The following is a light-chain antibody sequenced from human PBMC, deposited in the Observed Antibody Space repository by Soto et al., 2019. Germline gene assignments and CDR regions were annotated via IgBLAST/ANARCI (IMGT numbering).Light chain of an antibody. CDR1: SSDVDNSNY. V-gene: IGLV2-14*03. Sequence: QSALTQPASVSGSPGQAITISCTATSSDVDNSNYVSWYQHHPGKAPKLIIYDVTNRPSGVSDRFSASKSGNTASLTISGLQAEDEADYYCASYTTNNTRVFGGGTKVTVL. CDR2: DVT. CDR3: ASYTTNNTRV. J-gene: IGLJ3*02.